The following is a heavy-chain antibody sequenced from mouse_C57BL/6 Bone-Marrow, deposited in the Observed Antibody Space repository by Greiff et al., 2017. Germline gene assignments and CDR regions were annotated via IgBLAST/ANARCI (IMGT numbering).Heavy chain of an antibody. V-gene: IGHV1-9*01. D-gene: IGHD2-4*01. CDR2: ILPGSGST. J-gene: IGHJ4*01. Sequence: VQLQQSGAELMKPGASVKLSCKATGYTFPGYWIEWVKQRPGHGLEWIGEILPGSGSTNYNEKFKGKATFTADTSSNTAYMQLSSLTTEDSAIYYGLCLYYDYLYAMDYWGQGTSVTVSS. CDR1: GYTFPGYW. CDR3: LCLYYDYLYAMDY.